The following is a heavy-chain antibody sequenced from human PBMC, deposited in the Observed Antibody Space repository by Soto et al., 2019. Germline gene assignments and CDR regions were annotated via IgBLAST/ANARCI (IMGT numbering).Heavy chain of an antibody. J-gene: IGHJ3*01. Sequence: DVQLVESGGGLIQPGESLRLSCAAFGLTISGKKYVAWVRQAPGKGLEWVSAFYDVDGSFYADSVTGRFTTSSDSSKTTVYLQMNDLRPDDTAVYYCATWHEREHAFDVWGQGTTATISS. D-gene: IGHD1-1*01. CDR1: GLTISGKKY. CDR3: ATWHEREHAFDV. CDR2: FYDVDGS. V-gene: IGHV3-53*01.